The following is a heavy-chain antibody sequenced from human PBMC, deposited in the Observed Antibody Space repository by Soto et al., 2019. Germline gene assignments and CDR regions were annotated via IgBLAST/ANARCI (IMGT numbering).Heavy chain of an antibody. CDR3: AKGIRPRYYYYGMDV. V-gene: IGHV3-9*01. J-gene: IGHJ6*02. CDR1: GFTLDDYA. CDR2: ISWNSGSI. Sequence: VQLVESVGGLVQPGRSLRLSCAASGFTLDDYAMHWVRQAPGKGLEWVSGISWNSGSIGYADAVQGRFTISRNNAKITRYLQMNGLRAEDTALYYCAKGIRPRYYYYGMDVWGQGTTVTVSS.